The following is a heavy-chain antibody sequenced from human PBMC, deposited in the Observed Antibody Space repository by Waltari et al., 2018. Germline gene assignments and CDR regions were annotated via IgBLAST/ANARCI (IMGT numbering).Heavy chain of an antibody. CDR3: AGREAGEELLPFDY. CDR2: IYQSESS. CDR1: GGSISSSHW. V-gene: IGHV4-4*02. J-gene: IGHJ4*02. Sequence: QVQLQESGPGLVKPSGTLSLTCAVSGGSISSSHWWSWVRQPPGKGLEWSGEIYQSESSNYNPSLKSRVTISVNKSRNQFSRKLSSVTAADTAVYYCAGREAGEELLPFDYWGQGTLVTVSS. D-gene: IGHD3-22*01.